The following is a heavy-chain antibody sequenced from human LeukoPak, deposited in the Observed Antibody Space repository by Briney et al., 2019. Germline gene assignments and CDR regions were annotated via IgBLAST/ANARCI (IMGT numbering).Heavy chain of an antibody. J-gene: IGHJ4*02. V-gene: IGHV3-30-3*01. CDR2: ISYDGGKT. Sequence: PGGSLRLSCAASGFSFSSYAVHWVRQAPGKGLEWVAVISYDGGKTYYADSVKGRFTLSRDNSKNTLYLQMSSLRADDTAVYYCARERAGDPEYWGQGTLVTVSS. CDR1: GFSFSSYA. D-gene: IGHD7-27*01. CDR3: ARERAGDPEY.